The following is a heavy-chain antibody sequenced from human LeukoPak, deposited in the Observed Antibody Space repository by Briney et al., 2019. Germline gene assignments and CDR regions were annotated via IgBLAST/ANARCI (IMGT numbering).Heavy chain of an antibody. CDR2: ISERGGST. V-gene: IGHV3-23*01. J-gene: IGHJ4*02. CDR1: GITLSNYG. CDR3: AKRGIVIRAVIIIGFHKEAYYFDY. Sequence: GVSLRLSCVFSGITLSNYGMSWVRQAPGKGLEWGSGISERGGSTNCADSVRGRFIISRDTSKNTVYLKMNSLRVEDTAVYFCAKRGIVIRAVIIIGFHKEAYYFDYWGQGILLTVSS. D-gene: IGHD3-10*01.